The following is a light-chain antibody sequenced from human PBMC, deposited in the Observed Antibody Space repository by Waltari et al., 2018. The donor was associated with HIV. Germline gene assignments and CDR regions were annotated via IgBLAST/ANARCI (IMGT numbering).Light chain of an antibody. CDR1: SSNIEKNF. J-gene: IGLJ2*01. V-gene: IGLV1-51*01. CDR2: DNN. Sequence: QSVLMQPPSVSAAPGQKVTISCSGSSSNIEKNFVSWYQHIPRTAPRLIIFDNNKRSSGIPERFSASKSGTSATLDITGLQTGDEADYYCATWDTGLSAGVFGGGTQVTVL. CDR3: ATWDTGLSAGV.